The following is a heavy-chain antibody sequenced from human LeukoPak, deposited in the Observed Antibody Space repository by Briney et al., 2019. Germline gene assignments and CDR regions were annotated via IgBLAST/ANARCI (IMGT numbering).Heavy chain of an antibody. J-gene: IGHJ4*02. CDR1: GFTFSSFL. CDR3: ARGTDQDN. CDR2: INEDGSEK. Sequence: GGSLRLSCTVSGFTFSSFLVSWVRQAPGKGLEWVADINEDGSEKYYADSVEGRFSISRDNARNSLYMQMNSMRAEDAAVYYCARGTDQDNWGQRTLGTVSP. V-gene: IGHV3-7*01.